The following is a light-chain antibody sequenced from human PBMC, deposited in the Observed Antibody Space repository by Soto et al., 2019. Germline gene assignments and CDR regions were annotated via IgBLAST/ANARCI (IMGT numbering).Light chain of an antibody. J-gene: IGLJ3*02. CDR3: QVLDSPSDLPGV. Sequence: SSELAQPPSASVTPGQTARITCGGNNIGTTAVHWHQQKPGQAPVRVVYDNSDRPSGIPGRFSGSNSGNTATLSISRVEAGDEADYYCQVLDSPSDLPGVFGGGTKLTVL. CDR1: NIGTTA. CDR2: DNS. V-gene: IGLV3-21*02.